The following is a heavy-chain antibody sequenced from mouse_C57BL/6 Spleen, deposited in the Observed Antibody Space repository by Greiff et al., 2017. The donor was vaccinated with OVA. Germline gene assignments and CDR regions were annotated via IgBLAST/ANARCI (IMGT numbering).Heavy chain of an antibody. CDR2: INPNNGGT. Sequence: VQLKQSGPELVKPGASVKISCKASGYTFTDYYMNWVKQSHGKSLEWIGDINPNNGGTSYNQKFKGKATLTVDKSSSTAYMELRSLTSEDSAVYYCARHGYYAMDYWGQGTSVTVSS. V-gene: IGHV1-26*01. J-gene: IGHJ4*01. CDR1: GYTFTDYY. CDR3: ARHGYYAMDY.